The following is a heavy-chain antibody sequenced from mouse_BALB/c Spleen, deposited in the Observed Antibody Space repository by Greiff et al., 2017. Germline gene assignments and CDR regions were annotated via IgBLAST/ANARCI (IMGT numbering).Heavy chain of an antibody. D-gene: IGHD1-1*01. J-gene: IGHJ2*01. V-gene: IGHV1-77*01. CDR1: GYTFTDYV. CDR3: TRRDYYGSSTDY. Sequence: VKLMESGPELVKPGASVKMSCKASGYTFTDYVISWVKQRTGQGLEWIGEIYPGSGSTYYNEKFKGKAKLTAVTSTSTAYMELSSLTNEDSAVYYCTRRDYYGSSTDYWGQGTTLTVSS. CDR2: IYPGSGST.